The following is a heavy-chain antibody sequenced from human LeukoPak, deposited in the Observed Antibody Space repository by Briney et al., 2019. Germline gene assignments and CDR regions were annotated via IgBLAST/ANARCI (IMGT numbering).Heavy chain of an antibody. CDR2: IYTSGST. CDR3: ARGTYEWSGTKYYFDY. D-gene: IGHD3-3*01. CDR1: GGSISSGSYH. J-gene: IGHJ4*02. Sequence: SETLSLTCTVSGGSISSGSYHWSWIRQPAGKGLEWIGRIYTSGSTNYNPSLKSRVTISVDTSKNQFSLKLSSVTAADTAVYYCARGTYEWSGTKYYFDYWGQGTLVTVSS. V-gene: IGHV4-61*02.